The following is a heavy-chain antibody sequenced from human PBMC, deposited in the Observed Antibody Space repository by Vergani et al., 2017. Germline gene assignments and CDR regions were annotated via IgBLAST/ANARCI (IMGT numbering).Heavy chain of an antibody. CDR1: GGTFSSYA. CDR3: ARGSXEVVPAVIAGLMDY. Sequence: QVQLVQSGAEVKKPGSSVKVSCKASGGTFSSYAISWVRQAPGQGLEWMGGIIPIFGTANYAQKFQGRVTITADESTSTAYMELSSLRSEDTAVYYCARGSXEVVPAVIAGLMDYWGQGTLVTVSS. J-gene: IGHJ4*02. V-gene: IGHV1-69*01. CDR2: IIPIFGTA. D-gene: IGHD2-2*01.